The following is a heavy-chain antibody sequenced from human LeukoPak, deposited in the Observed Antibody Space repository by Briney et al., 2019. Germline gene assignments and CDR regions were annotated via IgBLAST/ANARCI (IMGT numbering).Heavy chain of an antibody. Sequence: GASVKVSCKASGYTFTGYYMHWVRQAPGQGLEWMGWINPNGGGTNYAQKFQGRVTMTRDTSISTAYMELSRLRSDDTAVYYCARDPTTVVTPYYYYYMDVWGKGTTVTVSS. CDR3: ARDPTTVVTPYYYYYMDV. CDR1: GYTFTGYY. J-gene: IGHJ6*03. CDR2: INPNGGGT. D-gene: IGHD4-23*01. V-gene: IGHV1-2*02.